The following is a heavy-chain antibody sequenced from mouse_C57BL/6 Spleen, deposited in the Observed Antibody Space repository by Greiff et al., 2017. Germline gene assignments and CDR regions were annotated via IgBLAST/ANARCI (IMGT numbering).Heavy chain of an antibody. J-gene: IGHJ4*01. V-gene: IGHV5-12*01. Sequence: DVHLVESGGGLVQPGGSLKLSCAASGFTFSDYYMYWVRQTPEKRLEWVAYISNGGGSTYYPDTVKGRFTISRDNAKNTLYLQMSRLKSEDTAMDYCARKGLGFYAMDYWGQGTSVTVSS. CDR2: ISNGGGST. CDR1: GFTFSDYY. CDR3: ARKGLGFYAMDY. D-gene: IGHD3-3*01.